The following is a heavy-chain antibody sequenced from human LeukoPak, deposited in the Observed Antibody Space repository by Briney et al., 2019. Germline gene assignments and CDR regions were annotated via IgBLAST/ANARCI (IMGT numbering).Heavy chain of an antibody. D-gene: IGHD3-22*01. Sequence: ASVKVSCKASGYTFTGYYMHWVRQAPGQGLEWMGWINSNSGGTNYAQKFLGRVTMTRDTSISTAYMELSRLRSDDTAVYYCARGDSRIVVVITVSWALDYWGQGTLVTVSS. CDR2: INSNSGGT. CDR3: ARGDSRIVVVITVSWALDY. V-gene: IGHV1-2*02. CDR1: GYTFTGYY. J-gene: IGHJ4*02.